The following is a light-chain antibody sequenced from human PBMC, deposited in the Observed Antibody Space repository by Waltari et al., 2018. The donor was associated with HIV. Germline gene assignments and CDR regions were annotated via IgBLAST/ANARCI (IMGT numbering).Light chain of an antibody. CDR3: LKYNSAPQA. J-gene: IGKJ1*01. Sequence: DIQMTQSPSSLSASVGDRVTITCRARQGINNYLAWYQQKPGKVPKLLIYAATTLQSGVPSRFSGSRSRTDFPLTIRGLQPVDVATYYCLKYNSAPQAFGHGTKVEI. CDR2: AAT. CDR1: QGINNY. V-gene: IGKV1-27*01.